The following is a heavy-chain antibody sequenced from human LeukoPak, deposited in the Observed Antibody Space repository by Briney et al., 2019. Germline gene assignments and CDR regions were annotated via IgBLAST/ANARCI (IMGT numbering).Heavy chain of an antibody. D-gene: IGHD3-22*01. CDR2: IIPIFGTA. Sequence: ASVKVSCKASGGTFSSYAISWVRQAPGQGLEWMGGIIPIFGTANYAQKFQGRVTITADESTSTAYMELSSLRSEDTAVYYCAKGQKGHSSGYYYYFDYWGQGTLVTVSS. CDR3: AKGQKGHSSGYYYYFDY. J-gene: IGHJ4*02. CDR1: GGTFSSYA. V-gene: IGHV1-69*13.